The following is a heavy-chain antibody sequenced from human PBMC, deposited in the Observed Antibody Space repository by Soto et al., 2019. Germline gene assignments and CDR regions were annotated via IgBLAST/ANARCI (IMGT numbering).Heavy chain of an antibody. CDR3: ATGYGSGSYPPQNDY. V-gene: IGHV3-48*01. CDR2: ISSSSSTI. J-gene: IGHJ4*02. CDR1: GFTFSSYS. Sequence: GGSLRLSCAASGFTFSSYSMNWVRQAPGKGLEWVSYISSSSSTIYYADSVKGRFTISRDNAKNSLYLQMNSLRAEDTAVYYCATGYGSGSYPPQNDYWGQGTLVTVSS. D-gene: IGHD3-10*01.